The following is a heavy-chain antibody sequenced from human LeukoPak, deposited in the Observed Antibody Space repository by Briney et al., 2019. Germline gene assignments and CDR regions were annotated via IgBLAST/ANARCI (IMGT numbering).Heavy chain of an antibody. D-gene: IGHD6-19*01. Sequence: GGSLRLSCAASGFTFSSYGMHWVRQAPGKGLEWVAVIWYDGSNKYYADSVKGRFTISRDNSKNTLYLQMNSLRAEDTAVYYCASGIAVAGADYWGQGTLVTVSS. V-gene: IGHV3-33*01. J-gene: IGHJ4*02. CDR3: ASGIAVAGADY. CDR1: GFTFSSYG. CDR2: IWYDGSNK.